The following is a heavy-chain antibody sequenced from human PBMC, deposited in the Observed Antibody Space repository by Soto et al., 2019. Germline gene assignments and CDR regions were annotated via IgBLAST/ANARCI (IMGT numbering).Heavy chain of an antibody. CDR2: INAGNGNT. CDR3: ARDLRCSGGSCYSDGMDV. J-gene: IGHJ6*02. Sequence: ASVKVSCKASGYTFTSYAMHWVRQAPGQRLEWMGWINAGNGNTKYSRKFQGRVTITRNTSASTAYMELSSLRSEDTAVYYCARDLRCSGGSCYSDGMDVWGQGTTVTVYS. V-gene: IGHV1-3*01. D-gene: IGHD2-15*01. CDR1: GYTFTSYA.